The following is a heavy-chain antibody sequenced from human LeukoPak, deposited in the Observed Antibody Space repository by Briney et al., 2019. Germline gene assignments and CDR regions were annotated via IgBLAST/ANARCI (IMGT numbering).Heavy chain of an antibody. CDR2: INHSGST. Sequence: SSETLSLTCAVYGGSFSGYYWSWIRQPPGKGLEWIGEINHSGSTNYNPSLKSRVTISVDTSKNQFSLKLSSVTAADTAVYYCARVSGRITIFGVVIIPAYFDYWGQGTLVTVSS. D-gene: IGHD3-3*01. CDR1: GGSFSGYY. V-gene: IGHV4-34*01. CDR3: ARVSGRITIFGVVIIPAYFDY. J-gene: IGHJ4*02.